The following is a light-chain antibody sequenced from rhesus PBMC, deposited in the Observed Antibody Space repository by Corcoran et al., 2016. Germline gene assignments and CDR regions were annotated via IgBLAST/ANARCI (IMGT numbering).Light chain of an antibody. CDR2: AAS. Sequence: QLILTQSPATLSLSPGERATLSCRASQSVGRSLAWYQQQPGQAPRPLLYAASTRASDIPGRFSGSGSGTEFTLTISSLEPEDFAVYYCQKYSASPYIFGQGTKVEIK. CDR1: QSVGRS. J-gene: IGKJ2*01. CDR3: QKYSASPYI. V-gene: IGKV3-53*01.